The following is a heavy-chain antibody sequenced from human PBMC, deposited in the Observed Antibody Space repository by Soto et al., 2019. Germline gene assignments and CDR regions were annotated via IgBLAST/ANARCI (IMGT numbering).Heavy chain of an antibody. J-gene: IGHJ1*01. CDR1: GFTFSSYA. V-gene: IGHV3-30-3*01. CDR3: ARDSPWGDQH. D-gene: IGHD3-16*01. CDR2: ISYDGSNK. Sequence: QVQLVASGGGVVQPGRSLRLSCAASGFTFSSYAMHWVRQAPGKGLEWVAVISYDGSNKYYADSVKGRFTISRDNSKNTLYLQMTSLRAEDTAVYSCARDSPWGDQHWGQGTLVTVSS.